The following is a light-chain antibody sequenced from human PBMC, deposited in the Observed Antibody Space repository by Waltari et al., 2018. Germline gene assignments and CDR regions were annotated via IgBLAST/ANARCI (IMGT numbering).Light chain of an antibody. Sequence: EVVMTQSPATLAVSPGERATLSCRASQSVRSSLAWYQQKPGQAPRLLLYGASTRATGIPDRFSGSGSGTEFTLTINSLQSEDFAIYYCQQYNNWPPYTFGQGTKLEIK. CDR2: GAS. CDR1: QSVRSS. J-gene: IGKJ2*01. CDR3: QQYNNWPPYT. V-gene: IGKV3D-15*01.